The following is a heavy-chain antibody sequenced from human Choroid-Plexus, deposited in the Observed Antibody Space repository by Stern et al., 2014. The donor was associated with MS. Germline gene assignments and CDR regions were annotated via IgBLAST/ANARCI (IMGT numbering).Heavy chain of an antibody. D-gene: IGHD2/OR15-2a*01. CDR2: VSYDGSNK. V-gene: IGHV3-30*18. Sequence: QVQLGQSGGGVVQPGRPLRLSCVASGFTFGSCAMHWVRQAPGKGLEWVAGVSYDGSNKYYAASGRGRITISRDNSQNTLYMQMSSLRPEDTAVYYCAKDRQYLTYFFDHWGQGSLVTVSS. J-gene: IGHJ5*02. CDR3: AKDRQYLTYFFDH. CDR1: GFTFGSCA.